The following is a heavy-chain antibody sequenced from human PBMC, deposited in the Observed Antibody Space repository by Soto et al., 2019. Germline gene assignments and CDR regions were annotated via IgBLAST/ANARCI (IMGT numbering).Heavy chain of an antibody. CDR3: AKKVNSGPGSQYFDY. D-gene: IGHD3-10*01. Sequence: GSLRLSCAASGFTFSSYSMSWVRQAPGKGLEWVSGFRTGGDGGTTYYADSVKGRFTISRDNSKNTLFLQMNSLRPGDTAIYYCAKKVNSGPGSQYFDYWGQGTLVTVSS. CDR2: FRTGGDGGTT. V-gene: IGHV3-23*01. CDR1: GFTFSSYS. J-gene: IGHJ4*02.